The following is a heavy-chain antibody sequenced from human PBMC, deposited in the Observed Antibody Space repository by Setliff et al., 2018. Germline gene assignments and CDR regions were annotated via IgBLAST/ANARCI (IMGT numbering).Heavy chain of an antibody. D-gene: IGHD2-2*01. Sequence: PGESLKISCKGSGYSFTDYWIGWVRQMPGEGLEWMGIIHPSNSDTRYSPSFQGQVTISADKSISTAYLQWSSLKASDTAMYYCAGLGYCSSTSCSHFDYWGQGTLVTVSS. V-gene: IGHV5-51*01. J-gene: IGHJ4*02. CDR1: GYSFTDYW. CDR3: AGLGYCSSTSCSHFDY. CDR2: IHPSNSDT.